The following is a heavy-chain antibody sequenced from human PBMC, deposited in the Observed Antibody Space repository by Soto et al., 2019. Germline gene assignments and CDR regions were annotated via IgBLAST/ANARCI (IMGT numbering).Heavy chain of an antibody. CDR3: AHRGSRPRGGAFAI. V-gene: IGHV2-5*02. CDR2: IYWDDDK. CDR1: GFSLSTSGVG. J-gene: IGHJ3*02. D-gene: IGHD3-10*01. Sequence: QITLKESGPTLVKPTQTLTLTCTFSGFSLSTSGVGVGWIRQPPGKALEWLALIYWDDDKRYSPSLKSRLTISKDTSKNQVVLTMTNMDPVDTATYYCAHRGSRPRGGAFAIWGQGTMVTVSS.